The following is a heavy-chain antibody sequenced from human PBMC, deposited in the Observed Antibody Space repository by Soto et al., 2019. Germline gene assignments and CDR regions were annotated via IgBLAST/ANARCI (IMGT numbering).Heavy chain of an antibody. CDR2: INHSGST. CDR3: ARGHGSGWTLNNWFDP. Sequence: SETLSLTCAVYGGSFSGYYWSWIRQPPGKGLEWIGEINHSGSTNYNPSLKSRVTISVDTSKNQFSLKLSSVTAADTAVYYCARGHGSGWTLNNWFDPWGQGTLGTVSA. J-gene: IGHJ5*02. CDR1: GGSFSGYY. D-gene: IGHD6-19*01. V-gene: IGHV4-34*01.